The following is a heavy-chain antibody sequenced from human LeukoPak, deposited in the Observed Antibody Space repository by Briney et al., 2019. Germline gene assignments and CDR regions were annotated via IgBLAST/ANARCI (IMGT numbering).Heavy chain of an antibody. CDR3: ARDGYCSGGSCLGDYYYGMDV. Sequence: SETLSLTCAVYGGSFTGYYWNWIRQPPGKGLEWIGEIEHSGSTKYNPSLRSRVTISVDTSKNQFSLKLSSVTAADTAVYYCARDGYCSGGSCLGDYYYGMDVWGQGTTVTVSS. CDR2: IEHSGST. D-gene: IGHD2-15*01. CDR1: GGSFTGYY. V-gene: IGHV4-34*01. J-gene: IGHJ6*02.